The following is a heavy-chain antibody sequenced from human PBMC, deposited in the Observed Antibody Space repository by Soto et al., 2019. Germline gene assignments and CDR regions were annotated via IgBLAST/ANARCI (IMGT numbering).Heavy chain of an antibody. V-gene: IGHV3-9*01. CDR1: GFTFDDYA. D-gene: IGHD4-4*01. J-gene: IGHJ4*02. CDR3: AKDRAVTTLYYFDD. CDR2: ISWNSGSI. Sequence: DVQLVESGGGLVQPGRSLRLSCADSGFTFDDYAMHWVRQAPGKGLEWVSGISWNSGSIGYADSVKGRFTNSRDNAKNSLYVQMNSLRAEDTALYYCAKDRAVTTLYYFDDWGQGTLVTVSS.